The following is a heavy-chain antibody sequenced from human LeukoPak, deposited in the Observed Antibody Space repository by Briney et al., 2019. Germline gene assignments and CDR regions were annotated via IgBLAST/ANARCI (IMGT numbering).Heavy chain of an antibody. V-gene: IGHV3-48*03. CDR2: IGSGGSPI. Sequence: GGSLRLSCLASGSTLTSYEMNWVRQAPGKGLEWVPYIGSGGSPIYYADSVKGRFTISRDNAKNSLYLQMNSLRAEDTAVYYCARGWYYLWGQGTMVTVSS. CDR3: ARGWYYL. J-gene: IGHJ3*01. CDR1: GSTLTSYE. D-gene: IGHD3-10*01.